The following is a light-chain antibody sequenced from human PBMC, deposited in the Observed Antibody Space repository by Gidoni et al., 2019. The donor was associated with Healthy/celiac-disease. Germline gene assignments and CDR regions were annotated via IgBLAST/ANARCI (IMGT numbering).Light chain of an antibody. V-gene: IGLV2-11*01. Sequence: QSALPQPSSVYGSPGHSVTLSCTGTSSDVGCYNYVSGYQQHPGKAPKLMIYDVSKRPSGVPDRFSGSKSGNTASLTISGLQAEDEADYYCCSYAGSSGWVFGGGTKLTVL. CDR1: SSDVGCYNY. CDR2: DVS. J-gene: IGLJ3*02. CDR3: CSYAGSSGWV.